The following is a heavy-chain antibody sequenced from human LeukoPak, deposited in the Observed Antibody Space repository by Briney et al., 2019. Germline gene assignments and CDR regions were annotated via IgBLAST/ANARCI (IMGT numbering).Heavy chain of an antibody. CDR2: IRYDGSNK. CDR1: GFTFSSCA. Sequence: GGSLRLSCAASGFTFSSCAMHWVRQAPGKGLEWVAFIRYDGSNKYYADSVRGRFTISRDTSKNMVFLQMNSLRVEDTAVYYCARGIDYWGRGTLVTVSS. CDR3: ARGIDY. J-gene: IGHJ4*02. V-gene: IGHV3-30*02.